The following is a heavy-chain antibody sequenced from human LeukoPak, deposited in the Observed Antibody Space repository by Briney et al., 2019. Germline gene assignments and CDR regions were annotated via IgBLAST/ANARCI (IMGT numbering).Heavy chain of an antibody. V-gene: IGHV4-39*01. Sequence: PSETLSLTCTVSGGSISSSSYYCGWIRQPPGKGLEWIGCIYYSGSTYYNPSLKSRVTISVDTSKHQSSLKLNSVTSADTTVYYSATITQYSGVTIPFNYWRQGSLVTVSS. D-gene: IGHD6-19*01. J-gene: IGHJ4*02. CDR1: GGSISSSSYY. CDR3: ATITQYSGVTIPFNY. CDR2: IYYSGST.